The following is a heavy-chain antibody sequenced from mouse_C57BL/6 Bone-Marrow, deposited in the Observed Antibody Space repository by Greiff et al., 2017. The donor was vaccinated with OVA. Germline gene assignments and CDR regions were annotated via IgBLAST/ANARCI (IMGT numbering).Heavy chain of an antibody. V-gene: IGHV10-1*01. CDR2: IRSKSNNYAT. J-gene: IGHJ2*01. Sequence: GGGLVQPKGSLKLSCAASGFSFNTYAMNWVRQAPGKGLEWVARIRSKSNNYATYYADSVKDRFTISRDDSESMLYLQMNNLKTEDTAMYYCVRELGEGFDYWGQGTTLTVSS. CDR3: VRELGEGFDY. CDR1: GFSFNTYA. D-gene: IGHD4-1*01.